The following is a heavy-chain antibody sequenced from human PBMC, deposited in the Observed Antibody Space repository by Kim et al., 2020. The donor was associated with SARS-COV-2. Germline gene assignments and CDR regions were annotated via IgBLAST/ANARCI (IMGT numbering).Heavy chain of an antibody. J-gene: IGHJ4*02. V-gene: IGHV3-11*01. Sequence: KGRFTIARDNAKNSLYLQMNSLRAEDTAVYYCARDSRGLIWGYGDYAADYWGQGTLVTVSS. D-gene: IGHD4-17*01. CDR3: ARDSRGLIWGYGDYAADY.